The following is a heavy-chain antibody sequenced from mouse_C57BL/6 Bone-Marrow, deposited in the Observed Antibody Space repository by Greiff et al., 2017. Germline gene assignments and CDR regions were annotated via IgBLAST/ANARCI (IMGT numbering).Heavy chain of an antibody. CDR2: ISDGGSYT. V-gene: IGHV5-4*03. D-gene: IGHD1-1*01. J-gene: IGHJ2*01. CDR1: GFTFSSYA. Sequence: EVKLMESGGGLVKPGGSLKLSCAASGFTFSSYAMSWVRQTPEKRLEWVATISDGGSYTYYPANVQGRFTISRDNAKNNLYLQMSHLKSEDTAMYYCARIYYYGLFDYRGEGTTRTVS. CDR3: ARIYYYGLFDY.